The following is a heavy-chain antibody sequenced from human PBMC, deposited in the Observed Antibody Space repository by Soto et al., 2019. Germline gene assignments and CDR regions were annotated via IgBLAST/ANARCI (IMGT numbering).Heavy chain of an antibody. D-gene: IGHD2-21*02. Sequence: EVQLLASGGALVQPGGSLRLSCAASGFIFNNYGMIWVRQAPGKGLEWVASMTASGNNKYYIDSVKGRFTISRDTSNNTLYLQMNSLRVEDTALYYCAKDRGQLLFFISREGYDFWGQGIQVTVSS. CDR3: AKDRGQLLFFISREGYDF. V-gene: IGHV3-23*01. CDR1: GFIFNNYG. J-gene: IGHJ4*02. CDR2: MTASGNNK.